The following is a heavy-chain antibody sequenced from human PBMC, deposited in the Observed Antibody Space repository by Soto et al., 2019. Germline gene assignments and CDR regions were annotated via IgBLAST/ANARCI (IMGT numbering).Heavy chain of an antibody. D-gene: IGHD3-10*01. CDR3: ARDGATLRGVQTPFPSYRGV. J-gene: IGHJ6*03. Sequence: SMRLSCAASGFTFSSYGMHWVRQAPGKGLEWVAVIWYDGSNKYYADSVKGRFTISRDNSKNTLYLQMNSLRAEDTAVYYCARDGATLRGVQTPFPSYRGVGAKGPTVPVSS. V-gene: IGHV3-33*01. CDR2: IWYDGSNK. CDR1: GFTFSSYG.